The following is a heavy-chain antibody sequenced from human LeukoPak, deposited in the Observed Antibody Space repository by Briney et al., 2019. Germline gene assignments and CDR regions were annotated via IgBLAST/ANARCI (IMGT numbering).Heavy chain of an antibody. Sequence: GGSLRLSYAASGFALSSNGMHWVRQSPGKGGEWVAVMSYDVSQKYYADSVRGRFTTSRDISKNTLYLHMNSLRVEDTAVYYCARGNVLVWFGELSAWGQGTLVTVSS. V-gene: IGHV3-30*03. J-gene: IGHJ4*02. D-gene: IGHD3-10*01. CDR1: GFALSSNG. CDR3: ARGNVLVWFGELSA. CDR2: MSYDVSQK.